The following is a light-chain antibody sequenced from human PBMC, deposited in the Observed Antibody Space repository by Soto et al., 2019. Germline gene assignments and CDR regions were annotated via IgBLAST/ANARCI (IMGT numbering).Light chain of an antibody. CDR1: QSVSSN. CDR3: QQYNNWPLT. V-gene: IGKV3-15*01. J-gene: IGKJ1*01. Sequence: EIVMTQSPATLSVSPGARDPLSCRASQSVSSNLAWYQQKPGQAPRLLIYGASTRATGIPARFSGSGSGTEFTLTISSLRSEDFAVYYCQQYNNWPLTFGQGTKVDIK. CDR2: GAS.